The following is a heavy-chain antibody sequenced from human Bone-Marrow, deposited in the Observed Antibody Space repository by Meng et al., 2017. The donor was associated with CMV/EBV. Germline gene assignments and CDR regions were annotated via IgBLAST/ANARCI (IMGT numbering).Heavy chain of an antibody. CDR3: AKQSFPLRYCSSTSCPSTYFDY. CDR2: IYSGGSST. V-gene: IGHV3-23*03. CDR1: GFTFSSYA. Sequence: GGSLRLSCAASGFTFSSYAMSWVRQAPGKGLEWVSVIYSGGSSTYYADSVKGRFTIPRDNSKNTLYLQMNSLRAEDTAVYYCAKQSFPLRYCSSTSCPSTYFDYWGQGTLVTVSS. J-gene: IGHJ4*02. D-gene: IGHD2-2*01.